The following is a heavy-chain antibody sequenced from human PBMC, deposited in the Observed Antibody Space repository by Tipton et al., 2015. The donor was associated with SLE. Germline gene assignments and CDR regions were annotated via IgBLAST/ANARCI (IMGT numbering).Heavy chain of an antibody. CDR3: ARKDVLRFLEWFEDYFDY. D-gene: IGHD3-3*01. CDR1: GFTFSSYA. Sequence: SLRLSCAASGFTFSSYAMHWVRQAPGKGLEWVAVISYDGSNKYYADSVKGRFTISRDNSKNTLYLQMNSLRAEDTAVYYCARKDVLRFLEWFEDYFDYWGQGTLVTVSS. CDR2: ISYDGSNK. J-gene: IGHJ4*02. V-gene: IGHV3-30-3*01.